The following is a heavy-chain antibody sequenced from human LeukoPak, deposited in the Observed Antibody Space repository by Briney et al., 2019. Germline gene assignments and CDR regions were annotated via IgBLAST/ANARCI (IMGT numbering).Heavy chain of an antibody. CDR1: GFTFYYYP. CDR3: VRPIDNGSGSYYFDY. Sequence: RPGGSLRLSCAASGFTFYYYPMHWVRQAPGKGLEWVAVISYDGSNEYYADSVKGRFTISRDNSKNTLYLQMSSLRAEDTAVYYCVRPIDNGSGSYYFDYWGQGTLVTVTS. D-gene: IGHD3-10*01. V-gene: IGHV3-30*04. CDR2: ISYDGSNE. J-gene: IGHJ4*02.